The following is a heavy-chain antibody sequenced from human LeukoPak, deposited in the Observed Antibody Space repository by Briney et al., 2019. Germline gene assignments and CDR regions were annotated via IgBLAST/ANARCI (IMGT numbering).Heavy chain of an antibody. J-gene: IGHJ4*02. D-gene: IGHD1-1*01. V-gene: IGHV1-2*02. CDR2: INPNSGGT. Sequence: GASVKVSCKASGYTFAVNNIHWVRQAPGQGLEWMGWINPNSGGTNYAQKFQGRVTMTRDTSISTAYMELSGLRSDDTAVYYCARVKISNCASDFDYWGQGTLVTVSS. CDR3: ARVKISNCASDFDY. CDR1: GYTFAVNN.